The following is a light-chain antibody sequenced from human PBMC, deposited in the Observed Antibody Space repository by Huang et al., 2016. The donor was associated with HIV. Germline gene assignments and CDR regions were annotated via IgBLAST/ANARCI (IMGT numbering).Light chain of an antibody. Sequence: EIVMRQSPATLSASPGERATLSCTASQSVSSNLAWYHQKPGQAPRLLIYGASTRATGIPSRFSCSGSGTDFTLTISSLQSVDFAVYYCQQYNNWPRTFGQGTKVEI. J-gene: IGKJ1*01. V-gene: IGKV3-15*01. CDR1: QSVSSN. CDR3: QQYNNWPRT. CDR2: GAS.